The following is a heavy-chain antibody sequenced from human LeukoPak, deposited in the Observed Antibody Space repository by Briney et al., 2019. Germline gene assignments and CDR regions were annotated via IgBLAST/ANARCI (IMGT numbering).Heavy chain of an antibody. D-gene: IGHD4-17*01. CDR1: GGTFCSYA. Sequence: SVKVSCKASGGTFCSYAISWVRHAPGHGLEWMGGIIPIFGTANYAQKFQGRVTITTDESTSTAYMERSSLRSEDTAVYYCASAYGDYVSYFDYWGQGTLVTVSS. J-gene: IGHJ4*02. CDR2: IIPIFGTA. CDR3: ASAYGDYVSYFDY. V-gene: IGHV1-69*05.